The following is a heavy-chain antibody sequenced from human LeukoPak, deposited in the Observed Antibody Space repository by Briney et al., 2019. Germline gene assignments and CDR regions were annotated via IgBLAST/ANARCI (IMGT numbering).Heavy chain of an antibody. Sequence: GRSLRLSCAASGFTFRSYGTHWVRQAPGKGLEWVAVISYDASNKYYADSVKGRFTISRDNSKNTVYLQMNSLRAEDTAVYYCAKVGDGYNNFDYWGQGTLVTVSS. J-gene: IGHJ4*02. CDR2: ISYDASNK. CDR1: GFTFRSYG. CDR3: AKVGDGYNNFDY. V-gene: IGHV3-30*18. D-gene: IGHD5-24*01.